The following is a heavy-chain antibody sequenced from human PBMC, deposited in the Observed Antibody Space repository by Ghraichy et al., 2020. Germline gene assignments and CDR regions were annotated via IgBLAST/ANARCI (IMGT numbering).Heavy chain of an antibody. J-gene: IGHJ6*02. CDR1: GFTFSSYS. D-gene: IGHD2-2*02. Sequence: GESLNISCAASGFTFSSYSMNWVRQAPGKGLEWVSYISSSSSTIYYADSVKGRFTISRDNAKNSLYLQMNSLRDEDTAVYYCARDCSSTSCYTYYYYYGMDVWSQGTTVTVSS. V-gene: IGHV3-48*02. CDR3: ARDCSSTSCYTYYYYYGMDV. CDR2: ISSSSSTI.